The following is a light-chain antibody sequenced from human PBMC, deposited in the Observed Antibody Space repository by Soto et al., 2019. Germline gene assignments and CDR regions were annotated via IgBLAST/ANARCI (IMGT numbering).Light chain of an antibody. J-gene: IGKJ4*01. Sequence: EIVLTQSPATLSLSPGERATLSCRASQSVSSYLAWYQQKPGQAPRLLIYDASNRATGIPARFSGGGSGTDFTLTISSLEPEDFAVYYCQQRSNLPLTFGGGTKVEIK. V-gene: IGKV3-11*01. CDR3: QQRSNLPLT. CDR1: QSVSSY. CDR2: DAS.